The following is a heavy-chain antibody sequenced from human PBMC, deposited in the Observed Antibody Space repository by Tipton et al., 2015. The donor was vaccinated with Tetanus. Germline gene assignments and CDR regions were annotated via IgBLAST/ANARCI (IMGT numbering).Heavy chain of an antibody. D-gene: IGHD2-21*02. CDR2: IYSGGST. CDR3: ARYCGCDCDSVVIDY. CDR1: GFTVSSNY. J-gene: IGHJ4*02. Sequence: SLRLSCAASGFTVSSNYMSWVRQAPGKGLEWVSVIYSGGSTYYADSVKGRFTISRDNSKNTLYLQMNSLRAEDTAVYYCARYCGCDCDSVVIDYWGQGTLVTVSS. V-gene: IGHV3-53*01.